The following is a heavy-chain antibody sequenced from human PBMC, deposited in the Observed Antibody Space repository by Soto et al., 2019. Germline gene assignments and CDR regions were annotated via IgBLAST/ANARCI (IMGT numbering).Heavy chain of an antibody. Sequence: PGGSLRLSCAASGFTFSSYLMHWVRQAPGKGLVWVSHINIDGISTSYADSVKGRFTISRDNAKNTLYLQMNSLRAEDTALYYCAKSLFYGDYNWLDPWGQGTLVTV. J-gene: IGHJ5*02. V-gene: IGHV3-74*01. CDR2: INIDGIST. CDR3: AKSLFYGDYNWLDP. D-gene: IGHD2-21*02. CDR1: GFTFSSYL.